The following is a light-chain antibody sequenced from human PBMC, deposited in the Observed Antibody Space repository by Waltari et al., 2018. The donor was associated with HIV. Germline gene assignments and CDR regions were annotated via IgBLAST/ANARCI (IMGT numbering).Light chain of an antibody. CDR2: EVS. CDR3: CSYAGSRV. J-gene: IGLJ3*02. CDR1: NSDVGSYNL. Sequence: QSALTQPASVSGSPGPSITISCTGPNSDVGSYNLVSWYQQHPGKAPKLMIYEVSKRPSGVSNRFSGSKSGNTASLTISGLQAEDEADYYCCSYAGSRVFGGGTKLTVL. V-gene: IGLV2-23*02.